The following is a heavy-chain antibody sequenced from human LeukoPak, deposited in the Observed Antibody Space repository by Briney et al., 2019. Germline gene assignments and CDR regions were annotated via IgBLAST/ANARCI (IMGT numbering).Heavy chain of an antibody. D-gene: IGHD3-22*01. CDR2: ITSGSRYL. CDR1: GFSFSSYS. CDR3: ARPSGYYAFDS. V-gene: IGHV3-21*06. J-gene: IGHJ4*02. Sequence: GSLRLSCEASGFSFSSYSMDWVRQAPGKGLEWVASITSGSRYLYYGDSVKGRFTVSRDNTKNSLHLQMNSLRVDDTAVYYCARPSGYYAFDSWGQGTLVTVSS.